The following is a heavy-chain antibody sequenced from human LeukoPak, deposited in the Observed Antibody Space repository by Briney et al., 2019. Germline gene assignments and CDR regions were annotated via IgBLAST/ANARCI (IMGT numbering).Heavy chain of an antibody. CDR2: IRAYNGDT. J-gene: IGHJ5*01. Sequence: ASVKISCKASGYTFTSYDVSWVRQAPGQGLEWMGWIRAYNGDTKDAEKFQGRVTMTTDTSTSTVHMELRGLKSDDTAVYYCARWNLGELLVVNWFDSWGQGTQVIVSS. CDR3: ARWNLGELLVVNWFDS. CDR1: GYTFTSYD. D-gene: IGHD3-16*01. V-gene: IGHV1-18*01.